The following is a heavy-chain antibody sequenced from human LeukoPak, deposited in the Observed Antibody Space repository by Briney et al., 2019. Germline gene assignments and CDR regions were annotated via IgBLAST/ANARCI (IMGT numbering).Heavy chain of an antibody. CDR3: ARDSGDYDILTGYHYNWFDP. CDR2: IYTSGST. CDR1: GGSISSGSYY. Sequence: SETLSLTCTVSGGSISSGSYYWSWIRQPAGKGLEWIGRIYTSGSTNYNPSLKSRVTISVDTSKNQFSLKLSSVTAADTAVYYCARDSGDYDILTGYHYNWFDPWGQGTLDTVSS. J-gene: IGHJ5*02. D-gene: IGHD3-9*01. V-gene: IGHV4-61*02.